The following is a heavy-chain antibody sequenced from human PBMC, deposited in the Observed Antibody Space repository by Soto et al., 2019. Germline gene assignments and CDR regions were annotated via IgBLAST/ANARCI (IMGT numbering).Heavy chain of an antibody. CDR3: AKVKYGDLYYYGMDV. Sequence: PGGSLRLSCAASGFPFSSYAMSWVRQAPGKGLEWVSAISGSGGSTYYADSVKGRFTISRGNSKNTLYLQMNSLRAEDTAVYYCAKVKYGDLYYYGMDVWGQGTTVTVSS. CDR2: ISGSGGST. CDR1: GFPFSSYA. V-gene: IGHV3-23*01. J-gene: IGHJ6*02. D-gene: IGHD4-17*01.